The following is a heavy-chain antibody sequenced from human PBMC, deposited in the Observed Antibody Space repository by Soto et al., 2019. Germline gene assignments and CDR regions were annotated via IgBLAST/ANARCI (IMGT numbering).Heavy chain of an antibody. J-gene: IGHJ6*02. CDR2: IIPIFGTA. CDR1: GGTFSSYA. V-gene: IGHV1-69*13. D-gene: IGHD6-13*01. Sequence: SVKVSCKASGGTFSSYAISWVRQAPGQGLEWMGGIIPIFGTANYAQKFQGRVTITADESTSTAYMELSSLRSEDTAVYYCARETWVAAAGTNYYYGMDVWGQGTTVTVSS. CDR3: ARETWVAAAGTNYYYGMDV.